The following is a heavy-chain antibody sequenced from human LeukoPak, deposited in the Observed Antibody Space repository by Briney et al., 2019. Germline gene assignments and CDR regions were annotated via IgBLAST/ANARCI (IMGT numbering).Heavy chain of an antibody. CDR2: IYYSGST. J-gene: IGHJ1*01. Sequence: PSETLSLTCTVSGGSISSSSYYWGWIRQPPGKGLEWIGSIYYSGSTYYNPSLKSRVTISVDTSKNQFSLKLSSVTAADTAVYYCARHEYCSSTSCYRIEYFQHWGQGTLVTVSS. V-gene: IGHV4-39*01. CDR3: ARHEYCSSTSCYRIEYFQH. D-gene: IGHD2-2*02. CDR1: GGSISSSSYY.